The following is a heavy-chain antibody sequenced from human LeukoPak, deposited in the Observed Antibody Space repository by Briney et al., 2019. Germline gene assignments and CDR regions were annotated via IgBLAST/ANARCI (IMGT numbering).Heavy chain of an antibody. CDR2: IIPIFGTA. CDR3: ARPRNAAAGEAFDI. CDR1: GGTFSSYA. J-gene: IGHJ3*02. Sequence: GASVKVSCKASGGTFSSYAISWVRQAPGQGLEWMGGIIPIFGTANYAQKFQGRVTITADESTSTAYMELSSLRSEDTAVYYCARPRNAAAGEAFDIWGQGTMVTVSS. D-gene: IGHD6-13*01. V-gene: IGHV1-69*13.